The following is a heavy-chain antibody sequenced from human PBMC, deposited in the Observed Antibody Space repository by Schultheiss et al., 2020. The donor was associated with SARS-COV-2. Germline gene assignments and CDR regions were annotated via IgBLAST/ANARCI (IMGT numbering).Heavy chain of an antibody. CDR1: GGSVSSGSYY. Sequence: SETLSLTCTVSGGSVSSGSYYWSWIRQPPGKGLEWIGYIYYSGSTNYNPSLKSRVTISVDRSKNQFSLKLSSVTAADTAVYYCAAAYYDFWSGYLGFDPWGQGTLVTVSS. J-gene: IGHJ5*02. CDR3: AAAYYDFWSGYLGFDP. V-gene: IGHV4-61*01. D-gene: IGHD3-3*01. CDR2: IYYSGST.